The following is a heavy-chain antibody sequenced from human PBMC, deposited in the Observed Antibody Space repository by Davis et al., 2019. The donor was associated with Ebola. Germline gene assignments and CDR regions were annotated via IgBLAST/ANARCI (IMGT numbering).Heavy chain of an antibody. D-gene: IGHD6-6*01. CDR1: GFTFSSYE. J-gene: IGHJ4*02. V-gene: IGHV3-21*01. CDR3: ARGGTRIAARHDY. CDR2: ISSSSSYI. Sequence: GGSLRLSCAASGFTFSSYEMNWVRQAPGKGLEWVSSISSSSSYIYYADSVKGRFTISRDNAKNSLYLQMNSLRAEDTAVYYCARGGTRIAARHDYWGQGTLVTVSS.